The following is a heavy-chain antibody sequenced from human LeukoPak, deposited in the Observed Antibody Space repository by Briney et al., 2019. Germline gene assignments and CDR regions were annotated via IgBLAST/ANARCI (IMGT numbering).Heavy chain of an antibody. CDR2: IYYTGST. D-gene: IGHD5-18*01. CDR1: GGSISSYY. V-gene: IGHV4-59*12. J-gene: IGHJ4*02. CDR3: ARSSYGRNFDY. Sequence: SETLSLTCTVSGGSISSYYWSWIRQPPGKGLEWIGYIYYTGSTNYNPSLKSRVTISVDTSKTQFSLKLRSVTAADTAVYYCARSSYGRNFDYWGQGTLVTVSS.